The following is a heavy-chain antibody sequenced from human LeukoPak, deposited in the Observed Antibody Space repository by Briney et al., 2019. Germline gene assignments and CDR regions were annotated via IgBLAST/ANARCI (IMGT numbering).Heavy chain of an antibody. CDR2: ISASGGST. Sequence: GGSLRLSCAASGFTFSSYGMSWVRQAPGKGLKWVSDISASGGSTYYADSVKGRFTISRDNAKNSLYLQMNSLRTEDTAVYYCAKDRGFGELYYNYMDVWGKGTTVTISS. D-gene: IGHD3-10*01. CDR3: AKDRGFGELYYNYMDV. J-gene: IGHJ6*03. V-gene: IGHV3-23*01. CDR1: GFTFSSYG.